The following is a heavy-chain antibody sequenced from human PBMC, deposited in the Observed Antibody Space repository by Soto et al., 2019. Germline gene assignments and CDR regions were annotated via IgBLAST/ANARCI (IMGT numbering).Heavy chain of an antibody. J-gene: IGHJ4*02. CDR3: ARGKRYTNDY. CDR2: MSPNSGRT. CDR1: GYTFSNYD. V-gene: IGHV1-8*01. Sequence: QVQLVQSGAGVKKPGASVKVSCKASGYTFSNYDINWVRQATGQGLEWMGWMSPNSGRTGYAQKFQGRVTMTRNTSSSTAYMELSSLRSEDTAVYYCARGKRYTNDYWGQGTLVTVSS. D-gene: IGHD2-2*02.